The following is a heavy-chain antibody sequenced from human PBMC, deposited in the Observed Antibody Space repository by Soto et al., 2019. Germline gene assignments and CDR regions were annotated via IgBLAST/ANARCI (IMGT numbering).Heavy chain of an antibody. Sequence: GGSLRLSCTASGFTFGDYAMSWFRQAPGKGMEWVGFIRSKAYGGTTEYAASVKGRFTISRDDSKSIAYLQMNSLKTEDTAVYYCIRDREGYCDWLDAFDIWGQGTMVTVSS. V-gene: IGHV3-49*03. CDR3: IRDREGYCDWLDAFDI. CDR1: GFTFGDYA. J-gene: IGHJ3*02. D-gene: IGHD4-17*01. CDR2: IRSKAYGGTT.